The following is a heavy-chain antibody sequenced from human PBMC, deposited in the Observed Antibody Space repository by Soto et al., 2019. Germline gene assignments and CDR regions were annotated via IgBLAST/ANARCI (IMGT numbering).Heavy chain of an antibody. CDR2: INHSGST. J-gene: IGHJ4*02. CDR3: ARGYYGIAAAGPKLLDY. Sequence: SETLSLTCAVYGGSFSGYYWSWIRQPPGKGLEWIGEINHSGSTNYNPSLKSRVTISVDTSKNQFSLKLSSVTAADTAVYYCARGYYGIAAAGPKLLDYWGQGTLVTVSS. CDR1: GGSFSGYY. V-gene: IGHV4-34*01. D-gene: IGHD6-13*01.